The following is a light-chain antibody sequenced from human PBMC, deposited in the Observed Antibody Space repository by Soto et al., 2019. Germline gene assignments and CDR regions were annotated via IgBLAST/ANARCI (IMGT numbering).Light chain of an antibody. CDR1: QIIGSW. J-gene: IGKJ2*01. V-gene: IGKV1-5*03. CDR3: QQYNDFQYT. CDR2: KAP. Sequence: DIQMTQSPSTLSASVGDGVTITCRASQIIGSWLAWYQQKPGKAPKLLIYKAPNLQSGVPSRFSGSGSGTDFSLTISSLQPEDSATYFCQQYNDFQYTFGPGTKLEI.